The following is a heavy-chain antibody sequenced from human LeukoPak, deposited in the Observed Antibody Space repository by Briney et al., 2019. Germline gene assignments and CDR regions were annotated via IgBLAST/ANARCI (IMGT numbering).Heavy chain of an antibody. CDR2: ITGSGGST. J-gene: IGHJ4*02. V-gene: IGHV3-23*01. CDR1: GFTFSSYG. Sequence: GGSLRLSCAASGFTFSSYGMSWVRQAPGKGLEWVSAITGSGGSTYYADSVKGRFTISRDDSKNTLYLQMNTLRAEDTAVYYCAKDSQANDYYDVSGYLDYWGQGTLVTVSS. CDR3: AKDSQANDYYDVSGYLDY. D-gene: IGHD3-22*01.